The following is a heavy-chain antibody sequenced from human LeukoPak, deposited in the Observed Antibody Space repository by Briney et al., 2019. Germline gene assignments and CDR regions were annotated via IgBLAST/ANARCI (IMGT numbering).Heavy chain of an antibody. CDR2: INSEGSST. Sequence: GGSLRLSCAASGFTFSSYWLYWVRQAPGKGLVWVSRINSEGSSTDYADSVKGRFTTSRDNAKNTLSLQMNSLRAEDTAVYYCVRGVYGGNSVFDYWGQGTLVTVSS. CDR1: GFTFSSYW. V-gene: IGHV3-74*01. D-gene: IGHD4-23*01. J-gene: IGHJ4*02. CDR3: VRGVYGGNSVFDY.